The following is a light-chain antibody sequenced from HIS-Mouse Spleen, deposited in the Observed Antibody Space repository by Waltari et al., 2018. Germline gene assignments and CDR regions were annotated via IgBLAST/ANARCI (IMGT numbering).Light chain of an antibody. Sequence: QSALTQPASVSGSPGRSITIPCTGTSSDVGSYNLVSWYKQHPGKAPKLMIYEGSTRPSGVSNRFSGSKSGNTASLTISGLQAEDEADYYCCSYAGSSTYVFGTGTKVTVL. CDR1: SSDVGSYNL. CDR3: CSYAGSSTYV. CDR2: EGS. J-gene: IGLJ1*01. V-gene: IGLV2-23*01.